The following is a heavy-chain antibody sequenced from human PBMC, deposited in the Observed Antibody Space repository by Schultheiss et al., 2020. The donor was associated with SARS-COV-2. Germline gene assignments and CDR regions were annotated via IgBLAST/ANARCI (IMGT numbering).Heavy chain of an antibody. Sequence: GGSLRLSCAASGFTFSSYSMNWVRQAPGKGLEWVANIKQDGSEKYYVDSVKGRFTISRDNAKNSLYLQMNSLRAEDTAVYYCARGPAAAGTFDWGQGTLVTVSS. V-gene: IGHV3-7*04. CDR2: IKQDGSEK. CDR1: GFTFSSYS. CDR3: ARGPAAAGTFD. D-gene: IGHD6-13*01. J-gene: IGHJ4*02.